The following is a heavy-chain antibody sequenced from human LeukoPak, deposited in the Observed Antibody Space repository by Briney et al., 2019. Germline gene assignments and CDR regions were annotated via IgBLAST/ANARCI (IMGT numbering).Heavy chain of an antibody. CDR3: ARHFLSYYYGSGSYEGDAFDI. Sequence: GESLKISCKGSGYSFTSYWIGWVRQMPGKGLEWMGIIYPGDSDTRYSPSFQGQVTISADKSVSTAYLQWSSLKASDTAMYYCARHFLSYYYGSGSYEGDAFDIWGQGTMVTVSS. CDR1: GYSFTSYW. D-gene: IGHD3-10*01. J-gene: IGHJ3*02. V-gene: IGHV5-51*01. CDR2: IYPGDSDT.